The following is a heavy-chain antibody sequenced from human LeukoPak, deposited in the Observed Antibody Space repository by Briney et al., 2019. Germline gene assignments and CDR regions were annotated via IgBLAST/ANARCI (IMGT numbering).Heavy chain of an antibody. D-gene: IGHD2-2*01. J-gene: IGHJ4*02. V-gene: IGHV3-23*01. CDR3: AKVETSGGANCYALDY. CDR2: ISGSDGST. CDR1: GFTFSSYA. Sequence: RGGSLRLSCAASGFTFSSYAMTSVRQAPDKGLEWVSAISGSDGSTYYADSVKGRFTISRDDSQNTLYLQMNSLSAEDTAVYYCAKVETSGGANCYALDYWGQGTLVTVSS.